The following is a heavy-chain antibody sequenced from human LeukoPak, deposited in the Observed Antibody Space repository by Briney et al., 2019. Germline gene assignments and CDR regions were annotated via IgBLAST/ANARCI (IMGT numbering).Heavy chain of an antibody. J-gene: IGHJ4*02. D-gene: IGHD2-2*01. CDR3: AKVASLCTGISCVRGGFDY. CDR2: LSGSGGNT. V-gene: IGHV3-23*01. CDR1: GFTFSSHA. Sequence: PGGSLRLSCTASGFTFSSHAMSWVRQAPGKGLEWVSALSGSGGNTYYADSVKGRFTISRDNSKNTLYLQMNSLSAEDTAKYYCAKVASLCTGISCVRGGFDYWGQGTLVTVSS.